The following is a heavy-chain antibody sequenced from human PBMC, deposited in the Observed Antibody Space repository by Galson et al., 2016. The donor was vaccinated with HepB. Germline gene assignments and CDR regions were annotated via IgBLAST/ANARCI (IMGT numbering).Heavy chain of an antibody. V-gene: IGHV5-51*01. CDR2: IYPDDSDT. CDR3: ARRTRGVAGTGFDY. J-gene: IGHJ4*02. CDR1: TYGFNTYW. D-gene: IGHD3/OR15-3a*01. Sequence: QSGAEVKKPGESLKISCKGSTYGFNTYWIGWARQLPGKGLEWMGIIYPDDSDTRYSPSFRGQVTISADKSITTASLQWSSLKASDTAMYYCARRTRGVAGTGFDYWGQGTQVTVSS.